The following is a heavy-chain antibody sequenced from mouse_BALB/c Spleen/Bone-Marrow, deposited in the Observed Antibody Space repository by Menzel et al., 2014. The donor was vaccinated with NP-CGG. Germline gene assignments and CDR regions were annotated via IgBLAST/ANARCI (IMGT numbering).Heavy chain of an antibody. CDR2: ISYDGSN. CDR1: GYSITSGYY. Sequence: ESGPGLVKPSQSLSLTCSVTGYSITSGYYWNWIRQFPGNKLEWMGYISYDGSNNYNPSLKNRISTTRDTSKNQFFLKLNSVTTEDTATYYCARGEGWHYFDYWGQGTTLTVSS. J-gene: IGHJ2*01. D-gene: IGHD2-3*01. V-gene: IGHV3-6*02. CDR3: ARGEGWHYFDY.